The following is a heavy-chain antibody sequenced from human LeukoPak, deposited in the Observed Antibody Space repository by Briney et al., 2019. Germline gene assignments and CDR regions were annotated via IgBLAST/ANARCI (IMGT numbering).Heavy chain of an antibody. Sequence: PGGSLRLSCAASGFTFDDYAMHWARQAPGKGLEWVSGISWNSGSIGYADSVKGRFTISRDNAKNSLYLQMNSLRAEDTALYYCAKSPGYGDYEFDYWGQGTLVTVSS. J-gene: IGHJ4*02. V-gene: IGHV3-9*01. CDR1: GFTFDDYA. CDR3: AKSPGYGDYEFDY. CDR2: ISWNSGSI. D-gene: IGHD4-17*01.